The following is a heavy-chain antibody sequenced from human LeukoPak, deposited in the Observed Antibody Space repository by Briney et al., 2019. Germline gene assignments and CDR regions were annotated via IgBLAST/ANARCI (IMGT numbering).Heavy chain of an antibody. Sequence: GGSLRLSCSASGFKFDDYAINWFRQAPGKGLEWVASIRSKAYSGTTEYAASVKGRFTMSRDDSRTIAFLQMSSLRTEDTALYYCSRDFMAVAVHNGFDVWGQGTAVTVSS. CDR1: GFKFDDYA. V-gene: IGHV3-49*03. CDR3: SRDFMAVAVHNGFDV. CDR2: IRSKAYSGTT. D-gene: IGHD2-21*01. J-gene: IGHJ3*01.